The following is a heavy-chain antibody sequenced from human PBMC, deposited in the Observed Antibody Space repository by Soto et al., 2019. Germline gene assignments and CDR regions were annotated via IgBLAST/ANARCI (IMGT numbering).Heavy chain of an antibody. J-gene: IGHJ6*03. CDR2: ISDSGDTT. CDR1: GFTFSSYG. V-gene: IGHV3-23*01. Sequence: PGGSLRLSCAASGFTFSSYGVSWVRQDPGKGLEWVSSISDSGDTTYYADSVKGRFTISRDNSKNTMYLQMNSLRVEDTALYYCASKGAGYCSGGSCYYMGVWGKGTTVTV. D-gene: IGHD2-15*01. CDR3: ASKGAGYCSGGSCYYMGV.